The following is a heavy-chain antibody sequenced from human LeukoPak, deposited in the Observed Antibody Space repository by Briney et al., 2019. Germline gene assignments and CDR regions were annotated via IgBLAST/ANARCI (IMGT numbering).Heavy chain of an antibody. V-gene: IGHV3-23*01. D-gene: IGHD1-26*01. CDR1: GFTFSSYA. J-gene: IGHJ4*02. CDR2: ISGSGGST. Sequence: GSLRLSCAASGFTFSSYAMSWVRQTPGKGLEWVSAISGSGGSTYYADSVKGRFTISRDNSKNTLYLQMNSLRAEDTAVYYCAKILYVLDSGSFDYWGQGTLVTVSS. CDR3: AKILYVLDSGSFDY.